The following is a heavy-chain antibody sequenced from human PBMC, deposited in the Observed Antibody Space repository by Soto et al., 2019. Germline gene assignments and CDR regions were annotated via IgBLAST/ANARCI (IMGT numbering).Heavy chain of an antibody. Sequence: PGESLKISCKGSGYSFTSYWIGWVRQMPGKGLEWMGIIYPGDSDTRYSPSFQGQVTISADKSISTAYLQWSSLKASDTAMYYCARQWELSSSSWYLFDYWGQGTLVTVSS. CDR2: IYPGDSDT. D-gene: IGHD6-13*01. J-gene: IGHJ4*02. V-gene: IGHV5-51*01. CDR1: GYSFTSYW. CDR3: ARQWELSSSSWYLFDY.